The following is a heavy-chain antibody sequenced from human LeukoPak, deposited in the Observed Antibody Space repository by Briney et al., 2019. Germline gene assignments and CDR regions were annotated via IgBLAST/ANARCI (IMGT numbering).Heavy chain of an antibody. V-gene: IGHV4-34*01. D-gene: IGHD6-6*01. Sequence: SETLSLTCTVSGGSISSYYWSWIRQPPGKGLEWIGEINHSGSTNYNPSLKSRVTISVDTSKNQFSLKLSSVTAADTAVYYCARRIEYSSSSTHDYWGQGTLVTVSS. CDR2: INHSGST. CDR3: ARRIEYSSSSTHDY. CDR1: GGSISSYY. J-gene: IGHJ4*02.